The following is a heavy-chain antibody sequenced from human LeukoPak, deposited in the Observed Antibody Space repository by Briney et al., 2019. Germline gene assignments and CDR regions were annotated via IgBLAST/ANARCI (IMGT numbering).Heavy chain of an antibody. CDR1: GFTFSSYE. CDR2: ISSSGSTI. V-gene: IGHV3-48*03. Sequence: GGSLRLSCAASGFTFSSYEMNWVRQAPGKGLEWVSYISSSGSTIYYADSVKGRFTSSRDNAKNSLYLQMNSLRAEDTAVYYCARNGDYPFYYYYYGMDVWGQGTTVTVSS. D-gene: IGHD4-17*01. J-gene: IGHJ6*02. CDR3: ARNGDYPFYYYYYGMDV.